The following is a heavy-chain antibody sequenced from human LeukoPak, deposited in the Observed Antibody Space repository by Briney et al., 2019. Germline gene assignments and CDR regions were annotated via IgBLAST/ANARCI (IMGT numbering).Heavy chain of an antibody. CDR3: ARSRCYGDTYYFDY. J-gene: IGHJ4*02. D-gene: IGHD4-17*01. V-gene: IGHV5-51*01. CDR2: IYVVDSDT. Sequence: GESLKISCKGSGYTLTNDWIGWVRQMPGKGLEWLGIIYVVDSDTRYRPSFQGQVTISADKSINTAYLQWSSLKASDTAMYYCARSRCYGDTYYFDYWGLGTLVTVSS. CDR1: GYTLTNDW.